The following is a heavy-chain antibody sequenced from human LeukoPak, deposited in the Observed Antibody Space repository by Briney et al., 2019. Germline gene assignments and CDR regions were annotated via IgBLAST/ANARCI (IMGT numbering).Heavy chain of an antibody. CDR2: ISGSGGST. CDR1: GFTFSSYA. Sequence: GGSLRLSCAASGFTFSSYAMSWVRQAPGKGLEWVSAISGSGGSTYYADSVKGRFTISRDNSKNTPYLQMNSLRAEDTAVYYCAKEEYCSSTSCPQNSPENCGGDCYPEAFDIWGQGTMVTVSS. V-gene: IGHV3-23*01. D-gene: IGHD2-2*01. CDR3: AKEEYCSSTSCPQNSPENCGGDCYPEAFDI. J-gene: IGHJ3*02.